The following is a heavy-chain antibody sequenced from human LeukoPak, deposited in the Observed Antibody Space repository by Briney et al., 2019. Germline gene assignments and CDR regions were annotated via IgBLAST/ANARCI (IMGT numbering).Heavy chain of an antibody. CDR3: AKAAIAARRGKVNYYMDV. Sequence: GGSLRLSCAASGFTFSSYAMSWVRQAPGKGLEWVSATSGSGGSTYYADSVKGRFTISRDNSKNTLYLQMNSLRAEDTAVYYCAKAAIAARRGKVNYYMDVWGKGTTVTVSS. V-gene: IGHV3-23*01. J-gene: IGHJ6*03. CDR1: GFTFSSYA. CDR2: TSGSGGST. D-gene: IGHD6-6*01.